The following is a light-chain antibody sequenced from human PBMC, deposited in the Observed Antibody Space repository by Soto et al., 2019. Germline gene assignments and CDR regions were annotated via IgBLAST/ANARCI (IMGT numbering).Light chain of an antibody. CDR1: QGINNW. CDR3: QQADTFPLT. V-gene: IGKV1-12*01. J-gene: IGKJ4*01. CDR2: AAY. Sequence: DIQMTQFPSSVSASVGDRVTITCRASQGINNWLVWYQQKPGTAPKLLIYAAYSLQSGVPSRFSGSGSGTDFTLTIINLQPDDSATYYCQQADTFPLTFGGGTKVEIK.